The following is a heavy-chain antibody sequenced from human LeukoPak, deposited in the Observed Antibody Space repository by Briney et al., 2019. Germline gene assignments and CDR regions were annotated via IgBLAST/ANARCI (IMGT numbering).Heavy chain of an antibody. Sequence: GGSLRLSCVASGVTFNNPWMTWVRQAPGKGLEWVGRIKTKTDGGTTDYAAPVKGRFTISRDDSKNTLYLQMNSLKTEDTAVYYCTTDPGVLSYYDSSGYYGWGQGTLVTVSS. J-gene: IGHJ4*02. CDR3: TTDPGVLSYYDSSGYYG. D-gene: IGHD3-22*01. CDR1: GVTFNNPW. V-gene: IGHV3-15*01. CDR2: IKTKTDGGTT.